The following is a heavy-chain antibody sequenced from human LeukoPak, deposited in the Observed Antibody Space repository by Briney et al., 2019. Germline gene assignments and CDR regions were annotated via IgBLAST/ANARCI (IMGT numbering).Heavy chain of an antibody. Sequence: SETLSLTCTVSGYSLSSGYYWGWIRPPPGKGLEWIGSIYHSGSTYYNPSLKSRVTISVDTSKNQFSLKLSSVTAADTAVYYCARGVSGRQDYWGQGTLVTVSS. V-gene: IGHV4-38-2*02. J-gene: IGHJ4*02. CDR3: ARGVSGRQDY. CDR2: IYHSGST. CDR1: GYSLSSGYY. D-gene: IGHD1-26*01.